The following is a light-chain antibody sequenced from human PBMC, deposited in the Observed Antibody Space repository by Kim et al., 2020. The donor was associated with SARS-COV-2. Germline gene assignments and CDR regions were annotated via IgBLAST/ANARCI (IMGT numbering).Light chain of an antibody. CDR1: SSHFGATNY. CDR3: FLHGGG. V-gene: IGLV2-11*01. CDR2: EFT. Sequence: QSALTQPRSVSGSPGQSVAISCTGTSSHFGATNYISWYQQHPGKAPKLIIYEFTKRPSGVPDRFSASKSGNTASLTVSGLQAEDEADYYCFLHGGGFGGGTQLTVL. J-gene: IGLJ2*01.